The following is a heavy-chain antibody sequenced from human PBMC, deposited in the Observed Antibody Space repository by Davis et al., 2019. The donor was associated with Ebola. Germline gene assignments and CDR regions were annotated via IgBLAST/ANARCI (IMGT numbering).Heavy chain of an antibody. CDR3: ARGFGDDVLTGYHEYFDY. J-gene: IGHJ4*02. CDR1: GGSISSANW. Sequence: PSETLSLTCAVSGGSISSANWLNWVRQPPGKGLEWIGEIYHSGSTNYNPSLKSRVTMSIDKSKNQFSLKLTSVTAADTAVYYCARGFGDDVLTGYHEYFDYWGQGTLVTVSS. D-gene: IGHD3-9*01. V-gene: IGHV4-4*02. CDR2: IYHSGST.